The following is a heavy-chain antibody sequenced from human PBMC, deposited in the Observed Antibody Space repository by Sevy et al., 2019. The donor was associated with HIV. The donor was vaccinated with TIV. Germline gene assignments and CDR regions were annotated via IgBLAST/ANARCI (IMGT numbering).Heavy chain of an antibody. V-gene: IGHV3-23*01. CDR3: VKRKLLRDYFYYMDV. CDR2: IRGSGDGI. CDR1: GFTFSNSA. J-gene: IGHJ6*03. Sequence: GGSLRLSCVASGFTFSNSAMSWVRQAPGKGLQWDSFIRGSGDGIFYADSAKGRFTISRDNSKNTLYLQMNALRVEDTAVYYCVKRKLLRDYFYYMDVWGKGTTVTVSS.